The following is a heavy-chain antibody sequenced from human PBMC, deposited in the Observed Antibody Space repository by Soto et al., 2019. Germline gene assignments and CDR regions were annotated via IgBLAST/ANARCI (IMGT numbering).Heavy chain of an antibody. D-gene: IGHD3-22*01. V-gene: IGHV3-74*01. J-gene: IGHJ4*02. CDR3: ARDLAITYYYDSSGYTTPDY. CDR2: INSDGSST. Sequence: TGGSLRLSCAASGFTFSSYWMHWVRQAPGKGLVWVSRINSDGSSTSYADSVKGRFTISRDNAKNTLYLQMNSLRAEDTAVYYCARDLAITYYYDSSGYTTPDYWGQGTLVTVSS. CDR1: GFTFSSYW.